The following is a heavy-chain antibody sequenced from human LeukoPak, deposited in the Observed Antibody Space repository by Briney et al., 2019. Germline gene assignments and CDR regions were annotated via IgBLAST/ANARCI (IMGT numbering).Heavy chain of an antibody. D-gene: IGHD6-13*01. CDR2: IRSKAYGGTT. V-gene: IGHV3-49*05. CDR1: GFTFGDYA. Sequence: KSGGSLRLSCTASGFTFGDYAMSWFRQAPGKGLEWVGFIRSKAYGGTTEYAASVKGRFTISRDDSKSIAYLQMNSLKTEDTAVYYCTRDRDPLFSSSGDYWGQGTLVTVSS. CDR3: TRDRDPLFSSSGDY. J-gene: IGHJ4*02.